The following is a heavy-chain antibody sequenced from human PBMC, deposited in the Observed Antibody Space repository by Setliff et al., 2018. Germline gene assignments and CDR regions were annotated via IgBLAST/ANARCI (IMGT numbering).Heavy chain of an antibody. CDR3: AHRGGYGAGSLYYFDV. CDR1: GFSLTTPGVG. CDR2: IYWDDAK. Sequence: SGPTLVNPTETLTLTCSFSGFSLTTPGVGVGWIRQPPGKALEWLALIYWDDAKRFSPSLHSRLTITKDTSKNQVVLTMTNMDPVDTATYYCAHRGGYGAGSLYYFDVWGQGSQVTVSS. D-gene: IGHD3-10*01. V-gene: IGHV2-5*02. J-gene: IGHJ4*02.